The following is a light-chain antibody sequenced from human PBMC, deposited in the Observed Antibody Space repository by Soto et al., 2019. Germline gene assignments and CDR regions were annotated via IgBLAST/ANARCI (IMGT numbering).Light chain of an antibody. CDR1: QGISSY. J-gene: IGKJ5*01. CDR3: QQLDSYPIT. V-gene: IGKV1-9*01. Sequence: DIQLTQSPSFLSASVGDRVTITCRASQGISSYLAWYQQKPGKAPKLLIYDASTLQSGVPSRFSGSGSGTEFTLTISSLQPEDFVTYYCQQLDSYPITFGQGTPLEIK. CDR2: DAS.